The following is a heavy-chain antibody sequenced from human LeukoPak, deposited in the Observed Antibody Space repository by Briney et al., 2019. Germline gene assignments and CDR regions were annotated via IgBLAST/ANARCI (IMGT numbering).Heavy chain of an antibody. V-gene: IGHV6-1*01. Sequence: SQTLSLTCAISGDSVSSNSVTWNWIRQSPSRGLEWLGRTYYRSTWYNDYAVSMRGRITVNPDTSKNQFSLHLNSVTPEDTAVYYCARRLTQYDCFDPWGQGILVTVSS. J-gene: IGHJ5*02. CDR3: ARRLTQYDCFDP. CDR2: TYYRSTWYN. D-gene: IGHD2-2*01. CDR1: GDSVSSNSVT.